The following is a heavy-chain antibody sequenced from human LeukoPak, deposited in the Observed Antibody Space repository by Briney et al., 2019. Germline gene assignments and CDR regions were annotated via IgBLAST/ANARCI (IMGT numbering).Heavy chain of an antibody. V-gene: IGHV4-34*01. J-gene: IGHJ4*02. CDR2: INHSGTT. D-gene: IGHD6-19*01. CDR3: TRGARKAGSSVALWAY. CDR1: GGSFGDYH. Sequence: SETLSLTCTIYGGSFGDYHCGWIRQAPGRGLEWIGQINHSGTTNYNPSLKSRVSVSVDTSKNQLSLRLSSVTAADTAMYYCTRGARKAGSSVALWAYWGQGTLVAVSS.